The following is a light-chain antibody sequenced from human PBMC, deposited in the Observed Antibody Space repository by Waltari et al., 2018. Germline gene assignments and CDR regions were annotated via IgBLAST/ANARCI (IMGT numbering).Light chain of an antibody. CDR1: KLGDKY. J-gene: IGLJ2*01. Sequence: SYELTQPPSVSVSPGKTASITCSGDKLGDKYACWYQQKPGLSPVLVIYQGRKRPPGIPGRFAGSNAGNTATLTISGTQAMDEADYYCQAWDSSTGVVFGGGTKLTVL. V-gene: IGLV3-1*01. CDR2: QGR. CDR3: QAWDSSTGVV.